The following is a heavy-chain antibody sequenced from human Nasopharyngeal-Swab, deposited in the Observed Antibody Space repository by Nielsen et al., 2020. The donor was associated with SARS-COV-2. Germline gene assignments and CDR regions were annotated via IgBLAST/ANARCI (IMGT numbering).Heavy chain of an antibody. V-gene: IGHV4-39*07. CDR2: IYHSGST. CDR1: GGSISSGGYY. J-gene: IGHJ6*03. Sequence: SETLSLTCTVSGGSISSGGYYWSWIRQHPGKGLEWIGEIYHSGSTNYNPSLKSRVTISVDKSKNQFSLKLSSVTAADTAVYYCARVSPSHRTYYYYYMDVWGKGTTVTVSS. CDR3: ARVSPSHRTYYYYYMDV.